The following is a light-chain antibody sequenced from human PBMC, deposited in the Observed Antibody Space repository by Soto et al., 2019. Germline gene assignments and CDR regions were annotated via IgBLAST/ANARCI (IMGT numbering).Light chain of an antibody. CDR2: EVS. J-gene: IGLJ3*02. CDR3: TSYVGSNIRV. V-gene: IGLV2-8*01. Sequence: QSALTQPPSASGSPGQSVTISCTGTSSDVGAYKYVSWYQQYPGKAPKLMIYEVSKRPSGVPDRFSGSKSGNTASLTVSGLQAEDEADYYCTSYVGSNIRVFGTGTKLTVL. CDR1: SSDVGAYKY.